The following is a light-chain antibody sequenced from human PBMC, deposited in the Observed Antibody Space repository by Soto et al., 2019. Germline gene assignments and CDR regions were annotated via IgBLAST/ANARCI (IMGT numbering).Light chain of an antibody. CDR1: QSGSAW. CDR3: QQSYSTPT. Sequence: DIKITRSPCHLYTAVGDGVAITFRTSQSGSAWLAWYQQKPGKAPKFLMYDVSTLESGVPSWFSGSGSGTDFTLTITSLQTEDFGTYYCQQSYSTPTFGQGTRLEIK. CDR2: DVS. V-gene: IGKV1-5*01. J-gene: IGKJ5*01.